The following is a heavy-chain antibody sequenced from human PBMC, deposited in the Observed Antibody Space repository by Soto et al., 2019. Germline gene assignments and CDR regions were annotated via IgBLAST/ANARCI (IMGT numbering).Heavy chain of an antibody. Sequence: QVQLQPWGAGLLTPSETLSLTCAVYGGSFSGYYWTWIRQPPGTGLEWIGEINHSGSTNYNPSLKSRVTISVDTSKNQFSLKLTSVTAADTAVYYCARDKITGLFDYWGQGTLVTVSS. CDR3: ARDKITGLFDY. CDR2: INHSGST. J-gene: IGHJ4*02. V-gene: IGHV4-34*01. CDR1: GGSFSGYY. D-gene: IGHD2-8*02.